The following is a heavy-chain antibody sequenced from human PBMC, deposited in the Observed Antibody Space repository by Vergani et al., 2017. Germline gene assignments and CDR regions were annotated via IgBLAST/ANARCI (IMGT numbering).Heavy chain of an antibody. CDR3: ARDSAVGWTFDS. CDR2: IYYSGRT. Sequence: QVQLQESGPGLVKPSQSLSLTCTVSGDSISGVSYYLSWVRQPAGKGLEWIGRIYYSGRTDYNPSLESRVTISVDTSKNTFSLKLNSVTAADTAIYYCARDSAVGWTFDSWGQGTLVSVSS. J-gene: IGHJ4*02. V-gene: IGHV4-61*02. D-gene: IGHD3/OR15-3a*01. CDR1: GDSISGVSYY.